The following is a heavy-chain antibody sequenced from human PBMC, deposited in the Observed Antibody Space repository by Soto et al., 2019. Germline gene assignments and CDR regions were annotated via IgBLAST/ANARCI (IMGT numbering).Heavy chain of an antibody. J-gene: IGHJ4*02. CDR3: ARDRCTSTSCFFDY. Sequence: HPGGSLRLSCAASGFTFSSYWMGWVRQAPGKGLEWVANIKQDGSDKYYVDSVKGRFTISRDNTKNSLYLQMNSLRAEDTAVYYCARDRCTSTSCFFDYWGQGTLVTVSS. V-gene: IGHV3-7*03. D-gene: IGHD2-2*01. CDR2: IKQDGSDK. CDR1: GFTFSSYW.